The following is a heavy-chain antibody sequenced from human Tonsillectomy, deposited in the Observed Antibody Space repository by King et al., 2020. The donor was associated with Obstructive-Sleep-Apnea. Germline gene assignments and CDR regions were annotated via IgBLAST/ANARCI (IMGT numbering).Heavy chain of an antibody. CDR3: ARLRRVILVDTGLVFDY. J-gene: IGHJ4*02. V-gene: IGHV4-59*08. D-gene: IGHD3-22*01. CDR1: GGSISNYY. Sequence: VQLQESGPGLVKPSETLSLTCTVSGGSISNYYWSWIRQPPGRGLEWFGYIHYSGSTNYNPSLKSRGAISIDTSKNQFSLNLSSVTAADTAVYYCARLRRVILVDTGLVFDYWGQGTLVTVSS. CDR2: IHYSGST.